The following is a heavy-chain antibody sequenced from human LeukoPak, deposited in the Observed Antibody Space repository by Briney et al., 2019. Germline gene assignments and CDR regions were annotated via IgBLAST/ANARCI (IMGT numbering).Heavy chain of an antibody. CDR1: EFTFSSYA. Sequence: GGSLILSCAASEFTFSSYAMSWVRQAPGKGLEWVSAISGSGGSTYYADSVKGRFTISRDNSKNTLYLQMNSLRAEDTAVYYCAKDQGIAAAGTLDYWGQGTLVTVSS. D-gene: IGHD6-13*01. J-gene: IGHJ4*02. CDR2: ISGSGGST. CDR3: AKDQGIAAAGTLDY. V-gene: IGHV3-23*01.